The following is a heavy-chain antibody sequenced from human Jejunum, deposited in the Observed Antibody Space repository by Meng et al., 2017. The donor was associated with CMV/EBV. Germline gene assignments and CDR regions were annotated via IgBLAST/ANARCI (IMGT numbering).Heavy chain of an antibody. CDR1: GASLSNSRHF. CDR2: IDYTGTT. V-gene: IGHV4-39*07. Sequence: LPLQDSGPGLLKPSATLSLTCTVSGASLSNSRHFWGWIRQPHGKGLEWIANIDYTGTTYYNPSLKSRVTISRDTSKNQFSLKLNSVTAADTAVYYCARVPPSGNYRFDYWGQGTLVTVSS. J-gene: IGHJ4*02. CDR3: ARVPPSGNYRFDY. D-gene: IGHD6-19*01.